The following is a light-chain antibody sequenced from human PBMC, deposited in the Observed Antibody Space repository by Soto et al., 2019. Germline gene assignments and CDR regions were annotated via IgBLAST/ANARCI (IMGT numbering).Light chain of an antibody. CDR1: SSDVGAYDY. Sequence: QSALTQPASVSGSPGQSVTISCTGTSSDVGAYDYVSWYQHPPGKAPKLIIYDVSSRPSGISHRFSGSTSGSMASLTISGLQAEDEDDYYCTSYTSGATLIFGGGTKLTVL. CDR2: DVS. CDR3: TSYTSGATLI. V-gene: IGLV2-14*03. J-gene: IGLJ2*01.